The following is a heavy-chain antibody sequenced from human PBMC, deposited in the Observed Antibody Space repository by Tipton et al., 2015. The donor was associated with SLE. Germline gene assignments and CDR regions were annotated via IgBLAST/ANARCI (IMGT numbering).Heavy chain of an antibody. D-gene: IGHD4-17*01. CDR1: GGSISSSSYY. CDR3: ARDRTVTTPCMDV. Sequence: TLSLTCTVSGGSISSSSYYWGWIRQPPGKGLEWIGSIYYSGSTYYNPSLKSRVTISVDTSKNQFSLKLSSVTAADTAVYYCARDRTVTTPCMDVWGQGTTVTVSS. V-gene: IGHV4-39*07. CDR2: IYYSGST. J-gene: IGHJ6*02.